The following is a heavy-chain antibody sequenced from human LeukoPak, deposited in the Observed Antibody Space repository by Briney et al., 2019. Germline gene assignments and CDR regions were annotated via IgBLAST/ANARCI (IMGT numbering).Heavy chain of an antibody. V-gene: IGHV1-69*06. D-gene: IGHD3-10*01. CDR2: IIPIFGTA. CDR3: ALGMARGVTGYYYMDV. CDR1: GGTFSSYA. Sequence: SVKVSCKASGGTFSSYAISWVRQAPGQGLEWMGGIIPIFGTANYAQKFQGRVTITADKSTSTAYMELSSLRSEDTAVYYCALGMARGVTGYYYMDVWGKGTTVTVSS. J-gene: IGHJ6*03.